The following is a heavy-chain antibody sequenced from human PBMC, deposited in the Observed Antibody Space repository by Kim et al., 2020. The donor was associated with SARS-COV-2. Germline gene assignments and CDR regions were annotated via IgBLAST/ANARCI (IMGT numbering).Heavy chain of an antibody. CDR3: AKVVGVIMTVLDH. Sequence: GGSLRLSCATSGFSFSNYAMTWVRQAPGKGLEWVSGIVANGGSTYYADSVKGRFTISRDNSKSTLFLQMDSLRAEDTAVYYCAKVVGVIMTVLDHWGQGTLVTVSS. V-gene: IGHV3-23*01. D-gene: IGHD3-10*01. CDR2: IVANGGST. CDR1: GFSFSNYA. J-gene: IGHJ4*02.